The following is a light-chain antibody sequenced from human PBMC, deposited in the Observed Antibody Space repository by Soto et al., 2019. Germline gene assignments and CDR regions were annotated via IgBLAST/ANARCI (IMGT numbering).Light chain of an antibody. J-gene: IGLJ1*01. CDR3: TSYTSSSTLDV. CDR2: EVS. CDR1: SSDVGGYNY. V-gene: IGLV2-14*01. Sequence: QSVLTQAAAVSGCPGQSITISCTGTSSDVGGYNYVSWYQQHPGKAPKLIIYEVSNRPTGVSNRFSGSKSGHTASLTISGLQSEDEADYFCTSYTSSSTLDVFGTGTKVTVL.